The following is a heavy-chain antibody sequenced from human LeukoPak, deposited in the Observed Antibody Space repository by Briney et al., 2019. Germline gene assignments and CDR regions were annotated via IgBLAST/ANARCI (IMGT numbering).Heavy chain of an antibody. CDR3: ATSLHYFDY. CDR1: GGSFSGYY. V-gene: IGHV4-34*01. J-gene: IGHJ4*02. CDR2: INHSGGT. Sequence: SETLSLTCAVYGGSFSGYYWSWIRQPPGKGLEWIGEINHSGGTNYNPSLKSRVTISVDTSKNQFSLKLSSVTAADTAVYYCATSLHYFDYWGQGTLVTVSS.